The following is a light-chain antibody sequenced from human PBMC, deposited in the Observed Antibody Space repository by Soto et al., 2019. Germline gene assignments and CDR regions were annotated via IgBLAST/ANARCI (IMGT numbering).Light chain of an antibody. CDR2: EDS. J-gene: IGLJ3*02. V-gene: IGLV2-23*01. Sequence: QSVLTQPASVSGSPGQSITISCTGTSSDVGSYNLVSWYQQHPGKAPKLMIYEDSKRPSGVSNRFSGSKSGNTASLTISGLQAEDEADYYCCSYAGSSNGVFGGGTKLTVL. CDR3: CSYAGSSNGV. CDR1: SSDVGSYNL.